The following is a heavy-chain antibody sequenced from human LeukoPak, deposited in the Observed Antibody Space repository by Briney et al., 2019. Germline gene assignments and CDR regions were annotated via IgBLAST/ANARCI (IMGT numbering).Heavy chain of an antibody. V-gene: IGHV3-30*02. CDR1: GFAFINSG. CDR3: AKDWGSDIYYFYMDV. J-gene: IGHJ6*03. D-gene: IGHD3-16*01. CDR2: IRYDGSNT. Sequence: SGGSLRLSCAASGFAFINSGMHWVRQAPGRGVQWVAFIRYDGSNTCYADSVKGRFIISRDNSKNNVYLQMNSLRVEDTAVYYCAKDWGSDIYYFYMDVWGKGTTVTVSS.